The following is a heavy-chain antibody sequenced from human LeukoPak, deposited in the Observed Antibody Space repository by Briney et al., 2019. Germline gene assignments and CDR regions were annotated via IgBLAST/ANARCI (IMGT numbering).Heavy chain of an antibody. J-gene: IGHJ4*02. CDR1: GASISGYY. CDR2: IYSTGST. V-gene: IGHV4-59*08. CDR3: ARVAKEWLGFFDC. D-gene: IGHD6-19*01. Sequence: NPSETLSLTCTVSGASISGYYWGWVRQPPGKSLELIGYIYSTGSTAYSPSLQSRVTMSVETSKNQFSLKLSSVTAADTAVYYCARVAKEWLGFFDCWGQGTLITVSS.